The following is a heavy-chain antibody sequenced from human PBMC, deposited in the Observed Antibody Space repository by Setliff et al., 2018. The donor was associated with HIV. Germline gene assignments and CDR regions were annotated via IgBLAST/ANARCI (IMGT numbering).Heavy chain of an antibody. V-gene: IGHV4-31*02. Sequence: SETLSLTCTVSGGSINSGHYYWSWIRHHPGKGLEWIEYIYYTGSTYFNPSLKSRVTLSIDTSKNQFSLKLSSVTAADTAVYYCARDRYAGEIDYWGQGTLVTVSS. CDR1: GGSINSGHYY. D-gene: IGHD3-10*01. CDR3: ARDRYAGEIDY. J-gene: IGHJ4*02. CDR2: IYYTGST.